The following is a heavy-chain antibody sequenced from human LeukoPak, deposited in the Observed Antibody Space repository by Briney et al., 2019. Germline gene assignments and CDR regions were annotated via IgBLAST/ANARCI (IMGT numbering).Heavy chain of an antibody. V-gene: IGHV4-38-2*01. CDR2: IYHSGST. J-gene: IGHJ3*02. CDR3: ARTTRNYPWDAFDI. D-gene: IGHD1-14*01. CDR1: GYSISSGYY. Sequence: SETLSLTCAVSGYSISSGYYWGWIRQPPGKGLEWMGSIYHSGSTYYNPSLKSRVTISVDTPKNQFSLKLSSVTAADTAVYYCARTTRNYPWDAFDIWGQGTMVTVSS.